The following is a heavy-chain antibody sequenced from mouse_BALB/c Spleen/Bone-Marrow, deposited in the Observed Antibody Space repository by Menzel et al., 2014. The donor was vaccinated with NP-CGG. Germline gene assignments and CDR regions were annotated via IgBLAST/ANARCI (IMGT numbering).Heavy chain of an antibody. CDR1: GYRFTTYV. D-gene: IGHD1-1*02. CDR2: INPYNDVT. Sequence: VQLQQSGPELVQPGASVKMSCKPSGYRFTTYVMHWVQQKPGQGLEWIGYINPYNDVTNYNEKFKGKATLTSDKSSSTAYMELSSLTSEDSAVYYCARNYGHWYFDVWGAGTTVTVSS. V-gene: IGHV1-14*01. CDR3: ARNYGHWYFDV. J-gene: IGHJ1*01.